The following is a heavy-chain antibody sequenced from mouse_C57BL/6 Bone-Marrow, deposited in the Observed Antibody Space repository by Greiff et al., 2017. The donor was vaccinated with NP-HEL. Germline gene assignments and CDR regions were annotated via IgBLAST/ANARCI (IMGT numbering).Heavy chain of an antibody. Sequence: VQLQESGAELARPGASVKLSCKASGYTFTSYGIRWVKQRTGQGLEWIGEIYPRSGNTYYNEKFKGKATLTADKSSSTAYMELRSLTSEDSAVYFGARYYYGSSWFAYWGQGTLVTVSA. J-gene: IGHJ3*01. D-gene: IGHD1-1*01. V-gene: IGHV1-81*01. CDR2: IYPRSGNT. CDR3: ARYYYGSSWFAY. CDR1: GYTFTSYG.